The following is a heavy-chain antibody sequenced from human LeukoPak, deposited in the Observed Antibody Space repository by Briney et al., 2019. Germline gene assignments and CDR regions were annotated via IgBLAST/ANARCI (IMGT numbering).Heavy chain of an antibody. J-gene: IGHJ6*02. D-gene: IGHD3-9*01. V-gene: IGHV3-7*01. Sequence: PGGSLRLSCAASGFTFSSYWMSWVRQAPGKGLEWVANIKQDGSEKCYVDSVKGRFTISRDNAKNSLYLQMNSLRAEDTAVYYCARFDYDILTGGGMDVWGQGTTVTVSS. CDR3: ARFDYDILTGGGMDV. CDR2: IKQDGSEK. CDR1: GFTFSSYW.